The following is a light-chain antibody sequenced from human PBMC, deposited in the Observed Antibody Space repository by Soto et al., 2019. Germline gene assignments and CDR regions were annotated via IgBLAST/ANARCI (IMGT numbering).Light chain of an antibody. V-gene: IGLV2-14*01. CDR3: TSFTTISTWV. Sequence: QSVLTQPASVSGSPGQSITISCTGTSSDVDYVSWFQQHPGKAPKLKIYEVSNRPSGVSNRFSGSKSGNTASLTISELQAEDEADYYCTSFTTISTWVFGGGTKLTVL. J-gene: IGLJ3*02. CDR2: EVS. CDR1: SSDVDY.